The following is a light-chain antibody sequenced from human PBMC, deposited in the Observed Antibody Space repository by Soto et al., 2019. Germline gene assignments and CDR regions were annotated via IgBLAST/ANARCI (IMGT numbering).Light chain of an antibody. CDR2: DAS. Sequence: EIVLTQSPGTLSLSPGERATLSCRASQSVGRDYLAWFQQKPGQPPRLFIYDASTRATGIPDRFSGSGSGTDFTLTISRLEPEDFGVYFCQQYAASPITFGQGTRLDIK. V-gene: IGKV3-20*01. CDR3: QQYAASPIT. J-gene: IGKJ5*01. CDR1: QSVGRDY.